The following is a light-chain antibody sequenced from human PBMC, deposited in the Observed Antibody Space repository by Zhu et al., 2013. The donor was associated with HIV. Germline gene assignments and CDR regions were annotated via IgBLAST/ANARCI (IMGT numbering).Light chain of an antibody. J-gene: IGKJ2*01. Sequence: EIVMTQSPATLSVSPGERVTLSCRASQSVSINLAWYQQKPGQAPRLLIYGASTRATGFPARFSGSGSGTEFTLTISTLEPEDFAVYYCQQRSDWPPKYTFGQGTKLEIK. CDR3: QQRSDWPPKYT. CDR1: QSVSIN. CDR2: GAS. V-gene: IGKV3-15*01.